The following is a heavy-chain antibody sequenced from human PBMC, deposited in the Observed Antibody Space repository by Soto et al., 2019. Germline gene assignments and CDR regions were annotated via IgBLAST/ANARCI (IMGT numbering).Heavy chain of an antibody. CDR1: VGSFSGYY. CDR2: INHSGST. Sequence: SETLSLTCAVYVGSFSGYYWSWIRQPPGKGLEWIGEINHSGSTNYNPSLKSRVTISVDTSKNQFSLKLSSVTAADTAVYYCARGLLIDFWGTRVWFDPWGQGTLVTVSS. V-gene: IGHV4-34*01. J-gene: IGHJ5*02. D-gene: IGHD3-3*01. CDR3: ARGLLIDFWGTRVWFDP.